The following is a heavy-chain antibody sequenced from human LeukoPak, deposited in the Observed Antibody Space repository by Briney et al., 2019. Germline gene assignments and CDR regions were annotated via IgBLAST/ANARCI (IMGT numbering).Heavy chain of an antibody. CDR2: INHSGST. Sequence: SETLSLTCAVYGGSFSGYYWSWIRQPPGKGLEWIGEINHSGSTNYNPSLKSRVTISVDTSKNQFSLKLSSVTAADTAVYYCARELDGYNFDYWGQGTLVTVSS. CDR1: GGSFSGYY. D-gene: IGHD5-24*01. CDR3: ARELDGYNFDY. J-gene: IGHJ4*02. V-gene: IGHV4-34*01.